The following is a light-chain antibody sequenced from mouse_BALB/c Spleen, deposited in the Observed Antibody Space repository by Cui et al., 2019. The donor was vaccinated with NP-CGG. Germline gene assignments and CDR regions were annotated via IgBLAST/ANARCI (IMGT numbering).Light chain of an antibody. V-gene: IGLV1*01. J-gene: IGLJ1*01. CDR3: ALWYSNHWV. CDR1: TGAVTTSNY. CDR2: GTN. Sequence: QAVVTQVHALTTSPGETVTLTCRSSTGAVTTSNYANWVQAKPDHLFTGLIGGTNNRVPGVPARFSGSLIGDKAALTITGAQTEDEAIYFCALWYSNHWVFGGGSKLTVL.